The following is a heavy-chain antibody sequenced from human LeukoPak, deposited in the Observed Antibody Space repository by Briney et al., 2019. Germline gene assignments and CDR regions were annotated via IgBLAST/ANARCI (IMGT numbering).Heavy chain of an antibody. V-gene: IGHV5-51*01. Sequence: GESLKISCKGSGYSFATYWIGWVRQMPGEGLEWMGIVYPGDSDSRYSPSFQGQVTISDDKSISTAYLQWRSLKASDSAMYYCARLDKVGLTNAFDIWGQGTMVTVSS. D-gene: IGHD1-26*01. CDR1: GYSFATYW. CDR3: ARLDKVGLTNAFDI. CDR2: VYPGDSDS. J-gene: IGHJ3*02.